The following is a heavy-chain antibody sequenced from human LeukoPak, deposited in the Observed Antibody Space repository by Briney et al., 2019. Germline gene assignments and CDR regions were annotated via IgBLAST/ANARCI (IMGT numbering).Heavy chain of an antibody. CDR1: GYTLTSYA. CDR3: ARVEGDHYGSGNNWFDP. Sequence: ASVKVSCKASGYTLTSYAMNWVRQAPGQGLEWMGWINTNTGNPTYAQGFTGRFVFSLDTSVSTAYLQISSLKAEDTAVYYCARVEGDHYGSGNNWFDPWGQGTLVTVSS. CDR2: INTNTGNP. D-gene: IGHD3-10*01. J-gene: IGHJ5*02. V-gene: IGHV7-4-1*02.